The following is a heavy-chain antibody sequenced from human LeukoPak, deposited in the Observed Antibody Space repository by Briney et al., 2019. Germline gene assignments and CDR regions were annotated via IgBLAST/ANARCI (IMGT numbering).Heavy chain of an antibody. Sequence: GGSLRLSCAASGFTFSSYSMNWVRQAPGKGLEWVSYISSSSSTIYYADSVKGRFTISRDNAKNSLYLQMNSLRADDSAVYFCARLWGGLTMSRFLDSWGQGTPVTVSS. J-gene: IGHJ1*01. V-gene: IGHV3-48*01. CDR1: GFTFSSYS. CDR3: ARLWGGLTMSRFLDS. CDR2: ISSSSSTI. D-gene: IGHD3-16*01.